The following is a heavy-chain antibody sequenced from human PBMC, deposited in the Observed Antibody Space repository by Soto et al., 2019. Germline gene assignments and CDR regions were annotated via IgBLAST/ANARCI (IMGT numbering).Heavy chain of an antibody. CDR2: ISWNSGSI. D-gene: IGHD6-19*01. CDR1: GFTFDDYA. CDR3: AKEKGGGEWLVTGRYYYMDV. J-gene: IGHJ6*03. Sequence: GGSLRLSCAASGFTFDDYAMHWVRQAPGKGLEWVSGISWNSGSIGYADSVKGRFTISRDNAKNSLYLQMNSLRAEDTALYYCAKEKGGGEWLVTGRYYYMDVWGKGTTVTVSS. V-gene: IGHV3-9*01.